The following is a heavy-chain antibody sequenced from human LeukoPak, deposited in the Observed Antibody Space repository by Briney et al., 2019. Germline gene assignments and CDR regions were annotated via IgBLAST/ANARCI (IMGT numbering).Heavy chain of an antibody. V-gene: IGHV4-59*01. J-gene: IGHJ4*02. D-gene: IGHD3-10*01. CDR2: LYYSGSA. CDR3: ARIRNYGSGTYIPFVDY. CDR1: GGSISNYY. Sequence: SETLSLTCTVSGGSISNYYWSWIRQPPGKGLEWIGYLYYSGSAIYNPSLKSRVTIPLDTSKNQFSLKLSSVTAADTAVYYCARIRNYGSGTYIPFVDYWGQGTLVTVSS.